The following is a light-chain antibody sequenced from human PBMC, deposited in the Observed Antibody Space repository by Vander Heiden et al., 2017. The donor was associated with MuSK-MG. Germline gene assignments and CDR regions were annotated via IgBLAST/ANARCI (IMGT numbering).Light chain of an antibody. V-gene: IGLV1-51*01. Sequence: QSVLTQPPSVSAAPGQKVSISCSGSSSNIGNNFVSWYQQLPGTAPNLLSYEAAKRPSGIPDRFSGSKSGTSAALVITGVQTGDEADYYCGTWDSSLSDYVFGAGTTVTVL. CDR3: GTWDSSLSDYV. CDR1: SSNIGNNF. CDR2: EAA. J-gene: IGLJ1*01.